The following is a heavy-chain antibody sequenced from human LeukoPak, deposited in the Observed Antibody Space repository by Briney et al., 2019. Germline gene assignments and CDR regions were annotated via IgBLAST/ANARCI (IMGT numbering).Heavy chain of an antibody. V-gene: IGHV3-23*01. CDR2: VSGGGGTT. Sequence: GGSLRLSCAASGFTFSSHAVSWVRQPPGKGLEWVSSVSGGGGTTYYAGSVKGRFTISRDNSKSTLYLQMNSLRAEDTAVYYCANGDAGRPSEGLDYWGRGTLVTVSS. D-gene: IGHD6-6*01. CDR3: ANGDAGRPSEGLDY. CDR1: GFTFSSHA. J-gene: IGHJ4*02.